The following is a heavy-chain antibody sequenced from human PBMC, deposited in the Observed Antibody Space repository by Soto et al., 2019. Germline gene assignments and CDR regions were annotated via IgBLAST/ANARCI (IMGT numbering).Heavy chain of an antibody. V-gene: IGHV3-21*06. J-gene: IGHJ4*02. CDR2: ISSTTNYI. Sequence: PGGSLRLSCAASGFTVSSNYMSWVRQAPGKGLKWVSSISSTTNYIYYGDSMKGRFTISRDNAKNSLYLEMNSLRAEDTAVYYCARESEDLTSNFDYWGQGTLVTAPQ. CDR1: GFTVSSNY. CDR3: ARESEDLTSNFDY.